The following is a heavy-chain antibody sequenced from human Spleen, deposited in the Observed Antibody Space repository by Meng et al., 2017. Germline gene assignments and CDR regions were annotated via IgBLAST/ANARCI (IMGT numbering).Heavy chain of an antibody. Sequence: QLQLQESGPGLVRPSETLSLTCTVSGGSISTSDFYWAWIRQSPGKGLEWVGSIGHSGITYYTPSLKSRVTVSIDTSKSQFSLKLTSVTAADTAVYYCVRSSGWVRTGFDPWGQGTLVTVSS. CDR3: VRSSGWVRTGFDP. J-gene: IGHJ5*02. D-gene: IGHD6-19*01. V-gene: IGHV4-39*01. CDR1: GGSISTSDFY. CDR2: IGHSGIT.